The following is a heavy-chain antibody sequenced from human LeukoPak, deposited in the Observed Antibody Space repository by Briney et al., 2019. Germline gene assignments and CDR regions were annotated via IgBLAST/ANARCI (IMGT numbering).Heavy chain of an antibody. J-gene: IGHJ4*02. V-gene: IGHV7-4-1*02. CDR1: GYTFTSYA. CDR3: ARDYSASYYPRGGGMPQYYFDY. D-gene: IGHD1-26*01. CDR2: INTNTGNP. Sequence: ASVKVSCKASGYTFTSYAMNWVRQAPGQGLEWMGWINTNTGNPTYAQGFTGRFVFSLDTSVSTAYLQISSLKAEDTAVYYCARDYSASYYPRGGGMPQYYFDYWGQGTLVTVSS.